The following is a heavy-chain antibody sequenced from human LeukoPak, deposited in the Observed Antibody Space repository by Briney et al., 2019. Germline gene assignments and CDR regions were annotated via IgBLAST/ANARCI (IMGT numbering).Heavy chain of an antibody. CDR2: ISGSGGST. J-gene: IGHJ4*02. Sequence: GGSLRLSCAASGFTFSSYAMSWVRQAPGEGLEWVSAISGSGGSTYYADSVKGRFTISRDNSKNTLYLQMNSLRAEDMAVYYCAKLKYSRGWSIGYWGQGTLVTVSS. D-gene: IGHD6-19*01. V-gene: IGHV3-23*01. CDR3: AKLKYSRGWSIGY. CDR1: GFTFSSYA.